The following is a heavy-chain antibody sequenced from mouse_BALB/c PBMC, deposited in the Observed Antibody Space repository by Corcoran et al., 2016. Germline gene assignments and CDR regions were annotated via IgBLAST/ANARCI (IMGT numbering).Heavy chain of an antibody. Sequence: EDQLQPSGAELVKPGASVKLSCTSSGFNINDTYLHWVKQRPEQGLKWIGRIDPANDNTKFDPKFQGKATITADTSSNTAYLQLSSLTSEDTAVYYCTNGSYEAWFAYWGQGTLVTVSA. D-gene: IGHD1-1*02. CDR2: IDPANDNT. CDR3: TNGSYEAWFAY. V-gene: IGHV14-3*02. J-gene: IGHJ3*01. CDR1: GFNINDTY.